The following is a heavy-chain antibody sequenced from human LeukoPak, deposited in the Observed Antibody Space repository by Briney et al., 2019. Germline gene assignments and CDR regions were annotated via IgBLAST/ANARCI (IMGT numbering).Heavy chain of an antibody. CDR3: ARGCGVSYDFWSGYYNNWFGP. CDR2: INPSGGST. J-gene: IGHJ5*02. Sequence: ASVKVSCKASGYTFTSYYMHWVRQAPGQGLEWMGIINPSGGSTSYAQKFQGRVTMTRDTSTSTVYMELSSLRSEDTAVYYCARGCGVSYDFWSGYYNNWFGPWGQGTLVTVSS. CDR1: GYTFTSYY. D-gene: IGHD3-3*01. V-gene: IGHV1-46*01.